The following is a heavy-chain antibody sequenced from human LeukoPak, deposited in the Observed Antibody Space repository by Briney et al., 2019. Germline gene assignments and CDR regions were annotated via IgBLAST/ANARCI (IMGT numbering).Heavy chain of an antibody. CDR2: ISWNSGSI. V-gene: IGHV3-9*01. D-gene: IGHD3-10*01. CDR3: ARAAPVRGVTFFDY. CDR1: GFTFDDYA. J-gene: IGHJ4*02. Sequence: GGSLRLSCAASGFTFDDYAMHWVRQAPGKGLEWVSGISWNSGSIGYADSVKGRFTISRDNAKNSLYLQMNNLRGEDTAVYYCARAAPVRGVTFFDYWGQGTLITVSS.